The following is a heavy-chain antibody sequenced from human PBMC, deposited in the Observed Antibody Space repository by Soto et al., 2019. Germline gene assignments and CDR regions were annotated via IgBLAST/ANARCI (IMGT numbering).Heavy chain of an antibody. CDR3: ARAADLTMVYDLEV. CDR1: GYTFTAHC. J-gene: IGHJ6*02. D-gene: IGHD3-10*01. V-gene: IGHV1-2*02. CDR2: INPNSGGT. Sequence: QVQLVQSGAEVKKPGASVKVSCKTSGYTFTAHCIHWVRQAPGQGLEWMGWINPNSGGTTYAQKFHARVTMTRDTARSTAYMELSGLPSSDTAVYFCARAADLTMVYDLEVWGQGTTVNVSS.